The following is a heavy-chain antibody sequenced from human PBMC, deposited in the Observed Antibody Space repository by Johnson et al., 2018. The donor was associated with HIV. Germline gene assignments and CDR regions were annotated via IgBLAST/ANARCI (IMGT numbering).Heavy chain of an antibody. J-gene: IGHJ3*02. CDR1: GFTVSSTY. D-gene: IGHD6-19*01. CDR2: IRYDGSNK. V-gene: IGHV3-30*02. Sequence: QVQLVESGGGVVQPGRSLRLSCAASGFTVSSTYMSWVRQAPGKGLEWVAFIRYDGSNKYYADSVKGRFTISRDNSKNTLYLQMNSLRAEDTAVYYCARDGGYSSGWYRYAFDIWGQGTMVTVSS. CDR3: ARDGGYSSGWYRYAFDI.